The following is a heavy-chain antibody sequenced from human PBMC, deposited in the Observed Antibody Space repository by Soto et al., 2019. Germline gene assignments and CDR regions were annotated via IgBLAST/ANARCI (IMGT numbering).Heavy chain of an antibody. V-gene: IGHV3-48*03. CDR3: ARGGQYYYDSSGYSLFGTFDI. Sequence: GGSLRLSCAASGFTFSSYEMNWVRQAPGKGLEWVSYISSSGSTIYYADSVKGRFTIPRDNAKNSLYLQMNSLRAEDTAVYYCARGGQYYYDSSGYSLFGTFDIW. D-gene: IGHD3-22*01. CDR1: GFTFSSYE. CDR2: ISSSGSTI. J-gene: IGHJ3*02.